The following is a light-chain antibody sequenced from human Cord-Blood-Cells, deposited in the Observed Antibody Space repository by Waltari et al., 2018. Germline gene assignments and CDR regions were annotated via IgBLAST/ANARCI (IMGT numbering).Light chain of an antibody. CDR3: QQYGSSPWT. CDR1: QSVSSRY. Sequence: EIVLTQSPGTLSLSPGERATLSCRPSQSVSSRYLAWYQQKPGQAPRLLIYGASSRATGIPDRFSGSGSGTDFTLTISRLEPEDFAVYYCQQYGSSPWTFGQGTKVEIK. CDR2: GAS. V-gene: IGKV3-20*01. J-gene: IGKJ1*01.